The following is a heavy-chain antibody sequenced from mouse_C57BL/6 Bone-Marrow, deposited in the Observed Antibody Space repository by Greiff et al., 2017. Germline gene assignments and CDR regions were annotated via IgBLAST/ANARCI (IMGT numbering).Heavy chain of an antibody. CDR1: GFNIKDDY. CDR2: IDPENGDT. D-gene: IGHD1-1*01. J-gene: IGHJ3*01. Sequence: VKLKQSGAELVRPGASVKLSCTASGFNIKDDYMHWVKQRPEQGLEWIGWIDPENGDTAYASKFQCKATITAATSSNTAYLQLSSLTAADTAVYYCTTYYYVLAYWGQGTLVTVSA. CDR3: TTYYYVLAY. V-gene: IGHV14-4*01.